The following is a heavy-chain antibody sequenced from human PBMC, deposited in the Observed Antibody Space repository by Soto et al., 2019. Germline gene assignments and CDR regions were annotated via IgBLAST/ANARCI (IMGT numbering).Heavy chain of an antibody. V-gene: IGHV4-34*01. D-gene: IGHD3-3*01. CDR1: GGSFSGYY. J-gene: IGHJ3*02. CDR3: ARQRSIFGVVTLDAFDI. Sequence: SETLSLTCAVYGGSFSGYYWSWIRQPPGKGLEWIGEINHSGSTYYNPSLKSRVTISVDTSKNQFSLKLSSVTAADTAVYYCARQRSIFGVVTLDAFDIWGQGTMVTVSS. CDR2: INHSGST.